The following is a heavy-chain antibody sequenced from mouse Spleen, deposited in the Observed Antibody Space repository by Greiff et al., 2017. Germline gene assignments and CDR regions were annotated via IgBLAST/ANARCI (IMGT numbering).Heavy chain of an antibody. J-gene: IGHJ3*01. V-gene: IGHV14-3*01. Sequence: VQLQQSVAELVRPGASVKLSCTASGFTITNTYMHWVKQRPEQGLEWIGRIDPANGNTKYAPKFQGKATITADTSSNTAYLQLSSLTSEDTAIYYCARGGLLQPWFAYWGQGTLVTVSA. D-gene: IGHD1-1*01. CDR1: GFTITNTY. CDR2: IDPANGNT. CDR3: ARGGLLQPWFAY.